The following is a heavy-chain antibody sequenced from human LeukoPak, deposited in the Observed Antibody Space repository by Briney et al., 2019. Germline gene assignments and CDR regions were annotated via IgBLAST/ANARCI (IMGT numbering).Heavy chain of an antibody. Sequence: ASVKVSCKASGYTFTAYYVHWVRQAPGQGLEWMGWINPDSGDTSSAQRFQGRVTVTRDTSISTVYMELSRLRSDDTAVYYCVRDYIDPGNYTPLGYWGQGTLVTVSS. J-gene: IGHJ4*02. CDR3: VRDYIDPGNYTPLGY. V-gene: IGHV1-2*02. CDR2: INPDSGDT. D-gene: IGHD1-7*01. CDR1: GYTFTAYY.